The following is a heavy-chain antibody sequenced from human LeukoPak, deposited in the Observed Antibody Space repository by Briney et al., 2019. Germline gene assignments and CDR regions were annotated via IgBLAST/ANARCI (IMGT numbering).Heavy chain of an antibody. CDR2: IYYSGST. Sequence: PSETLSLTCTVSGGSISSYYWSWIRQPPGKGLEWIAYIYYSGSTNYNPSLKSRVTISLETSKNQLFLKVSSVTAAGTAVYYCARHSGSFLGDYFDYWGQGILVSVSS. V-gene: IGHV4-59*08. J-gene: IGHJ4*02. CDR1: GGSISSYY. CDR3: ARHSGSFLGDYFDY. D-gene: IGHD1-26*01.